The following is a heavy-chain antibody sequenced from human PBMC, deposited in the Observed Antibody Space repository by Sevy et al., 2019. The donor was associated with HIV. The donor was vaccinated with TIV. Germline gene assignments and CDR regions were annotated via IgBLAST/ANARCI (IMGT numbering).Heavy chain of an antibody. D-gene: IGHD3-22*01. CDR1: GYTFTGYY. CDR2: INPNSGGT. CDR3: ARDVLGSGYYPYYYYYMDV. V-gene: IGHV1-2*02. Sequence: ASVKVSCKASGYTFTGYYMHWVRQAPGQGLEWMGWINPNSGGTNYAQKFQGRVTMTRDTSISTAYMELSRLRSDDTAVYYCARDVLGSGYYPYYYYYMDVWGKGTTVTVSS. J-gene: IGHJ6*03.